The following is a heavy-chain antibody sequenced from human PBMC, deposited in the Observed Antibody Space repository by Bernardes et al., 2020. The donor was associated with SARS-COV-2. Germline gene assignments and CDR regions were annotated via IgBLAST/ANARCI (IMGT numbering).Heavy chain of an antibody. Sequence: GGSLRLSCTASGFTFHNYWLGWIRQAPGKGLEWVTNINEDGSGTNYADSVKGRFTISRDNAKNSLFLQMNNLRVDDTAVYYCVSGYTSGLWGQGTLVPVSS. J-gene: IGHJ4*02. D-gene: IGHD5-12*01. CDR3: VSGYTSGL. CDR1: GFTFHNYW. CDR2: INEDGSGT. V-gene: IGHV3-7*01.